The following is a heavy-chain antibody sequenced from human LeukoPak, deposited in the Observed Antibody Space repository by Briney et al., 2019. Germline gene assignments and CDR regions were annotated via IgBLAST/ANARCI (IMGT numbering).Heavy chain of an antibody. CDR3: GRGLPGNNWPHWSDP. J-gene: IGHJ5*02. Sequence: GGSLRLSCVGSGFTLSHYEMTWVRQAPGKGLEWISYISGIDTTTYYADSVKGRFTISRDNAKNSLYLQMNSLRVDDTAVYYCGRGLPGNNWPHWSDPWGQGTLVSVSS. CDR1: GFTLSHYE. V-gene: IGHV3-48*03. D-gene: IGHD1-1*01. CDR2: ISGIDTTT.